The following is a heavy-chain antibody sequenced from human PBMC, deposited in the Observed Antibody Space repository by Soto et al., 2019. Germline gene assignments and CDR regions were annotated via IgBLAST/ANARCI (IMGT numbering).Heavy chain of an antibody. V-gene: IGHV4-30-4*01. CDR2: IYYSGST. Sequence: PSETLSLTCTVSGGSISSGDYYWSWIRQPPGKGLEWIGYIYYSGSTYYNPSLKSRVTISVDTSKNQFSLKLSSVTAADTAVYYCASLMITFGGPKKNFDYWGQGTLVTVSS. J-gene: IGHJ4*02. CDR1: GGSISSGDYY. D-gene: IGHD3-16*01. CDR3: ASLMITFGGPKKNFDY.